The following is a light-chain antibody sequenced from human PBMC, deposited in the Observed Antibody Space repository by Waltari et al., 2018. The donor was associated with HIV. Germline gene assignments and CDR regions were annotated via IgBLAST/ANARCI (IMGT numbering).Light chain of an antibody. CDR3: CSYAGSSTPV. J-gene: IGLJ2*01. CDR2: EVS. V-gene: IGLV2-23*02. CDR1: RSGVGSYTL. Sequence: QSALTHPASVSGSPGQSLTIPCTGTRSGVGSYTLVCWYQQHPGKAPKLMIYEVSQRPSGVSNRFSGSKSGNTASLTISGLQAEDEADYYCCSYAGSSTPVFGGGTKLTVL.